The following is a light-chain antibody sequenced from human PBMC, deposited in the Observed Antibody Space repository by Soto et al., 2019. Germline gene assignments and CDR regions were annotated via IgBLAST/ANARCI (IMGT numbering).Light chain of an antibody. J-gene: IGKJ4*01. Sequence: ETVMTQSPASLSVSPGERATLSCRASQSVRSNLAWYLQKPGQAPRLLIYGASTRATGIPARFSGSGSGTEFTLTISSLQSEDFAVYYCQQYNDWLTFGGGTKVEIK. CDR3: QQYNDWLT. CDR2: GAS. V-gene: IGKV3-15*01. CDR1: QSVRSN.